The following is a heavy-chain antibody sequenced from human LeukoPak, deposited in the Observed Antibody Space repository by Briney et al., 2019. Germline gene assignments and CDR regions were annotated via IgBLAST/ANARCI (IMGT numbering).Heavy chain of an antibody. CDR3: ASCVVVTAMDAFDI. V-gene: IGHV1-2*02. CDR2: INPNSGGT. D-gene: IGHD2-21*02. CDR1: GYTFTGYY. J-gene: IGHJ3*02. Sequence: ASVKVSCKASGYTFTGYYMHWVRQAPGQGLEWMGWINPNSGGTNYAQKFQGRVTMTRDTSISTAYMELSRLRSDDTAVYYCASCVVVTAMDAFDIWGQGTMVTVSS.